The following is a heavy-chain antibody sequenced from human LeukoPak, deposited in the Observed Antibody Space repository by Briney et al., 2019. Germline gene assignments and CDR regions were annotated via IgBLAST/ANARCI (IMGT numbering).Heavy chain of an antibody. D-gene: IGHD3-10*01. V-gene: IGHV3-30-3*01. CDR2: ISYDGSNK. Sequence: PGGSLRLSCAASGFTFSSYAMHWVRQAPGKGLEWVAVISYDGSNKYYADSVKGRFTISRDNSKNTLYLQMNSLRAEDTAVYYCAKDPLWLGVPIPNWFDPWGQGTLVTVSS. CDR1: GFTFSSYA. J-gene: IGHJ5*02. CDR3: AKDPLWLGVPIPNWFDP.